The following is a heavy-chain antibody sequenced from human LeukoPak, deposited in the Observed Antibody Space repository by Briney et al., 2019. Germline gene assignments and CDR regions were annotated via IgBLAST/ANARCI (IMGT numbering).Heavy chain of an antibody. V-gene: IGHV4-34*01. Sequence: SETLSLTCAVYGGSFSGYYWSWIRQPPGKGLEWIGEINHSGSTNYNPSLKSRVTISVDTSKNQFSLKLSSVTAADTAVYYCARRGSGSRGDFDYWGQGTLVTVSS. CDR2: INHSGST. CDR3: ARRGSGSRGDFDY. CDR1: GGSFSGYY. D-gene: IGHD2-15*01. J-gene: IGHJ4*02.